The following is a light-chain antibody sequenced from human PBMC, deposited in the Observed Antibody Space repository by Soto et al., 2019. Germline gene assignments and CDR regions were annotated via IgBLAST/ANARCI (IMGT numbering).Light chain of an antibody. CDR1: ESASKW. Sequence: DKEMTEGPYALSSSVGDKFTISWRTSESASKWVAWYQQKPGRSPTLLIYKASTLQSGVPSRFSGSGSGTEFALAISSLQPDDCATYYCQQYNSYFMWTFGQGTKVDIK. J-gene: IGKJ1*01. CDR2: KAS. CDR3: QQYNSYFMWT. V-gene: IGKV1-5*03.